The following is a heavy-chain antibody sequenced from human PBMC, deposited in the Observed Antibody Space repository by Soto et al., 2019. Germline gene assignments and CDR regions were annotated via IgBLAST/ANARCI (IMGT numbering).Heavy chain of an antibody. CDR3: ARDSHYDILTGYSRNAFDI. D-gene: IGHD3-9*01. Sequence: QVQLLQSGAEVKKPGASVKVSCKASGYSFTNYYLHWVRQAPGQGLEWMGWINPNSGGINYAQKFQGRVTVTRDTSISTAYMELSSLRSDDTAMYYCARDSHYDILTGYSRNAFDIWGQGTMVTVSS. CDR2: INPNSGGI. J-gene: IGHJ3*02. V-gene: IGHV1-2*02. CDR1: GYSFTNYY.